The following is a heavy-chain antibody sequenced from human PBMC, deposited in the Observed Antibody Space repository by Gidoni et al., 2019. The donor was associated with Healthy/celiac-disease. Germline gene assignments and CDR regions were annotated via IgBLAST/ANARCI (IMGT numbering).Heavy chain of an antibody. CDR1: GFTSSNYY. V-gene: IGHV3-11*01. D-gene: IGHD3-22*01. CDR3: ARDNPYDSSGLYYFDY. Sequence: QVQLVESGGGLVKPGGSLRLSCAASGFTSSNYYMSWIRQAPGKGLEWVSYISSSGSTIYYADSVKGRFTISRDNAKNSLYLQMNSLRAEDTAVYYCARDNPYDSSGLYYFDYWGQGTLVTVSS. CDR2: ISSSGSTI. J-gene: IGHJ4*02.